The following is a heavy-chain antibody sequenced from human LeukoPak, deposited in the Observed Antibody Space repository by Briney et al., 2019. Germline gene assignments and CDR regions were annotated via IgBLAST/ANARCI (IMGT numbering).Heavy chain of an antibody. D-gene: IGHD3-10*01. CDR1: GRTFINYA. Sequence: GASVQVSCKASGRTFINYAINWVRQAPGQGLEWMGGILLIFETTIYAERFQGRVTITADESTSTAYMELNNLTSEDTAVYYCARDGAPGMIRGDFDNWGQGTLVTVSS. V-gene: IGHV1-69*13. CDR2: ILLIFETT. CDR3: ARDGAPGMIRGDFDN. J-gene: IGHJ4*02.